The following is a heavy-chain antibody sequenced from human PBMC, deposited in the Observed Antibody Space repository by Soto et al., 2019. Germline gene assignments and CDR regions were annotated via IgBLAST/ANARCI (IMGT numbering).Heavy chain of an antibody. CDR3: AKDQGSSWYEIDY. J-gene: IGHJ4*02. D-gene: IGHD6-13*01. V-gene: IGHV3-23*01. CDR2: ISGSGGST. Sequence: PAGSLRLSYATSEFTFRNYAVTWVRQAPGKGLEWVSTISGSGGSTSYADSVKGRFTISRDNSKNTLYLQMNSLRAEDTAVYYCAKDQGSSWYEIDYWGQGP. CDR1: EFTFRNYA.